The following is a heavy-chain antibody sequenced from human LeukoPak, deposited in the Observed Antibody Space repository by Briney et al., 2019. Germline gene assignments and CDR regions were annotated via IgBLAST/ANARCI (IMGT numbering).Heavy chain of an antibody. CDR2: ISSSSSYI. V-gene: IGHV3-21*01. D-gene: IGHD1-26*01. J-gene: IGHJ4*02. CDR1: GFTFSSYS. CDR3: VRDIVGSTGTDY. Sequence: RAGGSLRLSCAASGFTFSSYSMNWVRQAPGKGLEWVSSISSSSSYIYYADSVKGRFTISRDNAKSSLYLQMNSLRAEDTAVYYCVRDIVGSTGTDYWGQGTLVTVSS.